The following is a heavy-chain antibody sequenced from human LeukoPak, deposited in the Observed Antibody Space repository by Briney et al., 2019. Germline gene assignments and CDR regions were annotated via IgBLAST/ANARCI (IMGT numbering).Heavy chain of an antibody. CDR1: GYSFTGYF. D-gene: IGHD3-16*01. CDR2: INPNSGDT. J-gene: IGHJ6*02. CDR3: ARRFYYAMDV. V-gene: IGHV1-2*02. Sequence: ASVKVSCKASGYSFTGYFMQRVRQAPGQGLEWMGWINPNSGDTNYAQKFQGRVTMTRDTSISAAYMELSRLRSDDAAVYYCARRFYYAMDVWGQGTTVTVSS.